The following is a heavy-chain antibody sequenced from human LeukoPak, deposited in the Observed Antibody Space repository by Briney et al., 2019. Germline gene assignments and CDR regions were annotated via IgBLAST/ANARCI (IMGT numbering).Heavy chain of an antibody. J-gene: IGHJ4*02. D-gene: IGHD3-10*01. V-gene: IGHV1-18*01. Sequence: ASVKVSCKASGYTFTSYGISWVRQAPGQGLEWMGWISAYNGNTNYAQKFQGRVTMTTDTSTSTAYMELRSLRSDDTAVYYCARGAMVRGVIITYYFDYWGQGTLVTVSS. CDR3: ARGAMVRGVIITYYFDY. CDR2: ISAYNGNT. CDR1: GYTFTSYG.